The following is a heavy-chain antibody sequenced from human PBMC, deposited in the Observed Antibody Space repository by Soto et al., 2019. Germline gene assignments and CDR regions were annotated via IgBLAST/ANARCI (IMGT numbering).Heavy chain of an antibody. V-gene: IGHV4-34*01. CDR2: INHSGST. CDR1: GGSFSGYY. CDR3: ARVGGMRKTYYDILTGPRFDP. J-gene: IGHJ5*02. D-gene: IGHD3-9*01. Sequence: LEILSLTCAVYGGSFSGYYWSWIRQPPGKGLEWIGEINHSGSTNYNPSLKSRVTISVDTSKNQFSLKLSSVTAADTAVYYCARVGGMRKTYYDILTGPRFDPWGQGTLVTVSS.